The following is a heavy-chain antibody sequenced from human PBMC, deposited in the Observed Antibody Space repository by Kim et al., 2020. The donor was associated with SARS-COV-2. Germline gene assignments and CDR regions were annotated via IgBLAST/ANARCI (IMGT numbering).Heavy chain of an antibody. D-gene: IGHD1-7*01. V-gene: IGHV3-73*01. CDR1: GFIFSGSA. CDR2: IRSKANSYAT. CDR3: TRVPGTRLALSDDFD. J-gene: IGHJ3*02. Sequence: GGSLRLSCAASGFIFSGSAMHWVRQASGKGLEWVGRIRSKANSYATAYAASVKGRFTISSADSKTTTYLQMNSLKTEATAVYDCTRVPGTRLALSDDFD.